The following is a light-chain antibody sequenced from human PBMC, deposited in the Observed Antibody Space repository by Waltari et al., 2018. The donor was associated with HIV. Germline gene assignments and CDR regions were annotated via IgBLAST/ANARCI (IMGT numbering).Light chain of an antibody. J-gene: IGLJ2*01. CDR3: SSYAPTNNFYVL. Sequence: QTALTQPPSASGSPGQSVTISCTGTSSDIGGYNYVSWYQQHPGKAPKLIMTEVTKRPSGVPDRFSGSKSGNTASLTVSGLHAEDEAHYYCSSYAPTNNFYVLFGGGTALAVL. CDR1: SSDIGGYNY. CDR2: EVT. V-gene: IGLV2-8*01.